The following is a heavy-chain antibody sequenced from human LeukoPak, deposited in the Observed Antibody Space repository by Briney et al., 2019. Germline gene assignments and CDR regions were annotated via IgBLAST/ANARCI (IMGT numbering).Heavy chain of an antibody. CDR1: GSTFSSYS. CDR3: ARGPWEPSDY. J-gene: IGHJ4*02. D-gene: IGHD1-26*01. Sequence: GGSLRPSCAASGSTFSSYSMNWVRQAPGKGLEWVSSISSSSSYIYYADSVKGRFTIPRDNAKNSLYLQMNSLRAEDTAVYYCARGPWEPSDYWGQGTLVTVSS. CDR2: ISSSSSYI. V-gene: IGHV3-21*01.